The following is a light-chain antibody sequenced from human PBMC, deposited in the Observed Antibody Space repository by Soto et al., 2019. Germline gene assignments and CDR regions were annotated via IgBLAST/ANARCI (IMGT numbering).Light chain of an antibody. Sequence: EIVWLLSAATLDLPQGPRAKRACMASQSVSSYLAWYQQKPGQAPRLLIYDAANRATGIPAWCSSSGSGTTVFLTISSLEQADFAVYYCYQRCNSYPNAFGQGTRLDIK. CDR2: DAA. CDR1: QSVSSY. V-gene: IGKV3-11*01. CDR3: YQRCNSYPNA. J-gene: IGKJ5*01.